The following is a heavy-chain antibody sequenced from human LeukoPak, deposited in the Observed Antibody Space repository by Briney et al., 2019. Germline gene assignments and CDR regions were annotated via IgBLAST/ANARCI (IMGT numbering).Heavy chain of an antibody. Sequence: PGGSLRLSCAVSGFTFSSYAMHWVRQAPGKGLEWVAVISYDGSNKYYADSVKGRFTISRDNSKNTLYLQMNSLRAEDTAVYYCARDRPHFDYWGQGTLVTVSS. V-gene: IGHV3-30-3*01. CDR2: ISYDGSNK. CDR3: ARDRPHFDY. D-gene: IGHD6-6*01. CDR1: GFTFSSYA. J-gene: IGHJ4*02.